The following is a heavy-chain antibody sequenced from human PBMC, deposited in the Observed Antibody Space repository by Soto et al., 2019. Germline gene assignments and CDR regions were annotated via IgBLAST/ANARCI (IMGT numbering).Heavy chain of an antibody. CDR2: ISRDGSVR. V-gene: IGHV3-30*18. CDR1: GFTFSNCG. Sequence: GGSLRLSCAASGFTFSNCGIHWVRQAPGNGLEWVAVISRDGSVRYYADSVKGRFTISRDNSKNTLYLQVNNLRAEDTAVYYCAKEYCGGHCSSDYFDYWGQGTLVTVSS. CDR3: AKEYCGGHCSSDYFDY. D-gene: IGHD2-21*01. J-gene: IGHJ4*02.